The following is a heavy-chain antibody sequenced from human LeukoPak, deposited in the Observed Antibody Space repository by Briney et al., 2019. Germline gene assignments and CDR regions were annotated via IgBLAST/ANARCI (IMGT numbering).Heavy chain of an antibody. Sequence: AGGSLRLSCAASGFTFSSYWMSWVRQAPGKGLEWVANINQDGSGKYYVDSVKGRFTISRDNAKNSLYLQMNSLRAEDTAVYYCARDMQQLVSRGDFWGQGPLVTVSS. CDR2: INQDGSGK. V-gene: IGHV3-7*03. CDR3: ARDMQQLVSRGDF. D-gene: IGHD6-13*01. J-gene: IGHJ4*02. CDR1: GFTFSSYW.